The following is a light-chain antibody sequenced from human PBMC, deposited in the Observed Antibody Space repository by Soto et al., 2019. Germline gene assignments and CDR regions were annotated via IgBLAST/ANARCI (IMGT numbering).Light chain of an antibody. V-gene: IGKV3-15*01. J-gene: IGKJ1*01. CDR2: GPA. Sequence: EIVLTQSPATLCAYPGERANLSCRASESVLDYLAWFQQRPGQSPRLLIYGPATRATGIPGRFGGSGSGTEFTLTITSLQSEDFAVYYCQQYYKWPQWTIGQGTKVDIK. CDR3: QQYYKWPQWT. CDR1: ESVLDY.